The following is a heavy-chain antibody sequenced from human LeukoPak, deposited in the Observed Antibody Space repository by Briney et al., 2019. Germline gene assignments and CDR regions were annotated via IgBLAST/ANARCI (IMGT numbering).Heavy chain of an antibody. CDR2: ISSSRSYI. Sequence: GGSLRLSCAASGFTFSTHWMTWVRQAPGKGLEWVASISSSRSYIYYGDSVKGRFTISRDNAKNSVFLLMNSLRAEDTAIYYCARDGRGGSCYFMCDFDYWGQGTLVTASA. V-gene: IGHV3-21*04. CDR3: ARDGRGGSCYFMCDFDY. D-gene: IGHD2-15*01. CDR1: GFTFSTHW. J-gene: IGHJ4*02.